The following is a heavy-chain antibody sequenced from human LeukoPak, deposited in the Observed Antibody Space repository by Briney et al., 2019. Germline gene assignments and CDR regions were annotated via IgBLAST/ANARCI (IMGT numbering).Heavy chain of an antibody. V-gene: IGHV3-23*01. Sequence: GGSLRLSCAVSGFTVSSSHMSWVRQAPGKGLEWVSAISGSGGSTYYADSVKGRFTVSRDNSKNTLYLQMNSLRAEDTAVYYCAKRHGYSSGWFYFDCWGQGTLVTVSS. CDR2: ISGSGGST. CDR3: AKRHGYSSGWFYFDC. D-gene: IGHD6-19*01. J-gene: IGHJ4*02. CDR1: GFTVSSSH.